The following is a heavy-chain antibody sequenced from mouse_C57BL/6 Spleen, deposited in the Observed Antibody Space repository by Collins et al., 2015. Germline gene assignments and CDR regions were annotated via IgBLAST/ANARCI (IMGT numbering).Heavy chain of an antibody. J-gene: IGHJ1*03. CDR3: AREDYGKFDV. V-gene: IGHV7-1*01. CDR2: NRNKAKDYTT. Sequence: EVKLVESGGGLVQSGRSLRLACATSGFTFSDFYMEWVRQAPGKGLEWIAANRNKAKDYTTEYSASVKGRFIVPRDTSQSILYLQMNALRAEDTATYYCAREDYGKFDVWGTGTTVTVSS. CDR1: GFTFSDFY.